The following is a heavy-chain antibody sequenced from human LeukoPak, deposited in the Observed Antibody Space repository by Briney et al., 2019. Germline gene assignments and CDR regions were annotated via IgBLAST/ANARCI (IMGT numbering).Heavy chain of an antibody. D-gene: IGHD2-2*01. Sequence: ASVKVSCKVSGYTFTSYYMHWVRQAPGQGLEWMGIINPSGGSTSYAQKFQGRVTMTRDTSTSTVYMELSSLRSEDTAVYYCARVVPAPNAFDIWGQGTMVTVSS. CDR3: ARVVPAPNAFDI. CDR2: INPSGGST. J-gene: IGHJ3*02. V-gene: IGHV1-46*01. CDR1: GYTFTSYY.